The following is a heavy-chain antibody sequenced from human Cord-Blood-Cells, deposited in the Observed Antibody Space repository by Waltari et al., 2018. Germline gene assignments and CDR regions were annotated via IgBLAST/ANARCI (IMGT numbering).Heavy chain of an antibody. CDR2: INHSGIT. J-gene: IGHJ4*02. V-gene: IGHV4-34*01. CDR1: GGSFSGYY. Sequence: QVQLQQWGAGLLKPSETLSLTCAVYGGSFSGYYWSWIRQPPGKGLEWIGDINHSGITNYNLSLKSRCTISVDTSKNQYSIPLVLLHVTDTAVYYSSRLSVCSTFSSPDYWGQGTLVTVSS. CDR3: SRLSVCSTFSSPDY. D-gene: IGHD2-2*01.